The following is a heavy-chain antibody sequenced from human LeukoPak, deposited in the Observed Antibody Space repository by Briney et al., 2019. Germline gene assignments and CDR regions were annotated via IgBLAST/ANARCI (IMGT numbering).Heavy chain of an antibody. CDR1: GTSIRSGSYY. CDR3: SRYFRLRTDDGDYIGLFDS. Sequence: SETLSLTCTVTGTSIRSGSYYWNWIRQAAGKGLEWIGRMYIGGRTTYNPSLKSRVTISLETTENQFSLRLRSVTAADTALYFCSRYFRLRTDDGDYIGLFDSWGQGILVTVSS. V-gene: IGHV4-61*02. D-gene: IGHD4-17*01. CDR2: MYIGGRT. J-gene: IGHJ4*02.